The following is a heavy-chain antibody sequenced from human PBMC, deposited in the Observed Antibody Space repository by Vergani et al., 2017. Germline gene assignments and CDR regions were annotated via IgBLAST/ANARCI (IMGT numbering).Heavy chain of an antibody. V-gene: IGHV4-61*02. CDR3: ARLVVPAAMLNWFDP. CDR2: IYTSGST. J-gene: IGHJ5*02. Sequence: QMQLQESGPGLVKPSQTLSLTCTVSGGSISSGSYYWSWIRQPAGKGLEWIGRIYTSGSTNYNPSLKSRVTISVDTSKNQFSLKLSSVTAADTAVYYCARLVVPAAMLNWFDPWGQGTLVTVSS. D-gene: IGHD2-2*01. CDR1: GGSISSGSYY.